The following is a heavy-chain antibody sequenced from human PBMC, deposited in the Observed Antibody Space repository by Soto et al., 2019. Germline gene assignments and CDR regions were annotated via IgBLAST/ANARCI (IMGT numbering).Heavy chain of an antibody. CDR3: AREGSYYYGSGSYHNWFDP. D-gene: IGHD3-10*01. Sequence: PSETLSLTCAVYGGSFRSYYWSWIRQPPGKGLEWIGEINHSGSTNYNPSLKSRVTISVDTSKNQFSLKLSSVTAADTAVYYCAREGSYYYGSGSYHNWFDPWGQGTLVTVSS. V-gene: IGHV4-34*01. CDR1: GGSFRSYY. CDR2: INHSGST. J-gene: IGHJ5*02.